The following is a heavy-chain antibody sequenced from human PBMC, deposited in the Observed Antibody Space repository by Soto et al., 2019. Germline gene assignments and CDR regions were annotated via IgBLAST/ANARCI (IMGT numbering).Heavy chain of an antibody. J-gene: IGHJ4*02. Sequence: SETLSLTCAFYGGSFSGYIWIWIRQTPGKGLQWIGQINHSGSANYNPSLKSRVTISVHTSNSQFSLELSSVTAADTAVYYCARCLISGSHYSGGVYYFDSWGQGTLVTVSS. CDR2: INHSGSA. D-gene: IGHD1-26*01. V-gene: IGHV4-34*01. CDR1: GGSFSGYI. CDR3: ARCLISGSHYSGGVYYFDS.